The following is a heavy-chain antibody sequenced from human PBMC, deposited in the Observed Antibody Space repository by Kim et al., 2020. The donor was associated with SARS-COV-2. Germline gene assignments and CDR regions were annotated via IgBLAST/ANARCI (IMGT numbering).Heavy chain of an antibody. V-gene: IGHV1-3*01. D-gene: IGHD6-19*01. J-gene: IGHJ4*02. Sequence: ASVKVSCTASGKTFTTYAMHWVRQAPGQSPEWMGWINGDTGNTKYSQKFQDRVTITRDTSASIAYMALSSLRSEDTAIYYCARDLIAVSGRQVGFDYWGQGTPVTVSS. CDR3: ARDLIAVSGRQVGFDY. CDR2: INGDTGNT. CDR1: GKTFTTYA.